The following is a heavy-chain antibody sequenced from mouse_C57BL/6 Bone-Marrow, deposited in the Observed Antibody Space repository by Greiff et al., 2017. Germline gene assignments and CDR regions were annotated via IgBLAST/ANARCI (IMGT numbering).Heavy chain of an antibody. CDR1: GFTFSSYA. CDR3: ARARLRAMDY. Sequence: EVMLVESGGGLVKPGGSLKLSCAASGFTFSSYAMSWVRQTPEKRLEWVATISDGGSYTYYPDNVKGRFTISRDNAKNNLYLQMSHLKSEDTAMYYCARARLRAMDYWGQGTSVTVSS. CDR2: ISDGGSYT. V-gene: IGHV5-4*03. D-gene: IGHD3-2*02. J-gene: IGHJ4*01.